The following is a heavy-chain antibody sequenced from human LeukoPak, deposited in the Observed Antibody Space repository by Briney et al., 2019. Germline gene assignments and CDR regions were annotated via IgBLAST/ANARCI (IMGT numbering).Heavy chain of an antibody. CDR3: ARGYGDYGYYYYYYMDV. CDR1: GYTFTCYY. J-gene: IGHJ6*03. V-gene: IGHV1-2*02. D-gene: IGHD4-17*01. CDR2: INPNSGGT. Sequence: ASVKVSCKASGYTFTCYYMHWVRQAPGQGLEWMGWINPNSGGTNYAQKFQGRVTMTRDTSISTAYMELSRLRSDDTAVYYCARGYGDYGYYYYYYMDVWGKGTTVTISS.